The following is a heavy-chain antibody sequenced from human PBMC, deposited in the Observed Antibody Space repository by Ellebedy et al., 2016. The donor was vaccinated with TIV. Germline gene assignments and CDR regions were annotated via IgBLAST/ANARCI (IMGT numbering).Heavy chain of an antibody. Sequence: AASVKVSCKASGYTFTSYGISWVRPAPGQGLEWMGWIGGYSGNTNYAQTLQGRVTMTMDTFTSTAYMELRSLRSDDTAVYFYARESYIGEIHCFDPWGQGTLVTVSS. D-gene: IGHD3-10*01. V-gene: IGHV1-18*01. CDR1: GYTFTSYG. CDR2: IGGYSGNT. J-gene: IGHJ5*02. CDR3: ARESYIGEIHCFDP.